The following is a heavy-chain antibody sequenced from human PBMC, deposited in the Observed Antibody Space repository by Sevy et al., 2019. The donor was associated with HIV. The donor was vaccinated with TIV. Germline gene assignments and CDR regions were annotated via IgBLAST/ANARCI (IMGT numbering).Heavy chain of an antibody. D-gene: IGHD2-2*01. CDR1: GGSFSGYY. J-gene: IGHJ5*02. V-gene: IGHV4-34*01. CDR2: INHSGST. Sequence: SETLSLTCAVYGGSFSGYYWNWIRQPPGKGLEWIGEINHSGSTNYNPSLKSRVTISVDTSKNQFSLKLSSVTAVDTAVYYCARAPPIVVVPAAPSWFDPWGQGTLVTVSS. CDR3: ARAPPIVVVPAAPSWFDP.